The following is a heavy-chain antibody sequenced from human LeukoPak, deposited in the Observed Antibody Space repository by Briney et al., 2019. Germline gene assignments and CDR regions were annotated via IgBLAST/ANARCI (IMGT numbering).Heavy chain of an antibody. CDR3: ARGGYCSSTSCRSWFDP. J-gene: IGHJ5*02. Sequence: GASVKVSCKASGGTFSSYTISWVRQAPGQGLEWMGRIITILGIANYAQKFQGRVTITADKSTSTAYMELSSLRSEDTAVYYCARGGYCSSTSCRSWFDPWGQGTLVTVSS. CDR1: GGTFSSYT. D-gene: IGHD2-2*01. V-gene: IGHV1-69*02. CDR2: IITILGIA.